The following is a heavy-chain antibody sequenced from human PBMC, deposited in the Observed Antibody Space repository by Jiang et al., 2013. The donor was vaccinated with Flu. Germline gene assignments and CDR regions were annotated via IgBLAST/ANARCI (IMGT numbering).Heavy chain of an antibody. CDR2: IKANNGGT. V-gene: IGHV1-2*02. D-gene: IGHD5-12*01. CDR3: ARVEYSGRWRAFDP. Sequence: WVRQAPGQGVEWMGWIKANNGGTDYAQKFQGRVTMTRDTSITTAYMELSSLRSDDTAVYFCARVEYSGRWRAFDPWGQGTLVTVSX. J-gene: IGHJ5*02.